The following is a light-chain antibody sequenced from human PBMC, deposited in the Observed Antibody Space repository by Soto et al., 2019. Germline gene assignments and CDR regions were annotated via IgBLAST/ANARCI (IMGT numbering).Light chain of an antibody. CDR3: LQVSSFPRT. V-gene: IGKV1-12*01. Sequence: DIQMTQSPSSLSAVVGDRVTITCRASRGIGDRLAWFQQKPGKAPQFLIQAASNLQSGVPSRFSCSGSGTEFIIRINSLQPEDIATYYCLQVSSFPRTFGQGTKVEIK. CDR2: AAS. CDR1: RGIGDR. J-gene: IGKJ1*01.